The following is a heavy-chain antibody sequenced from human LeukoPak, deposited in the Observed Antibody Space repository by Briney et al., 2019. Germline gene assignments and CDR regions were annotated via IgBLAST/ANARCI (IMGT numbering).Heavy chain of an antibody. J-gene: IGHJ4*02. CDR2: ISGSDGST. CDR1: GFTFSSYG. Sequence: GGSLRLSCAASGFTFSSYGMSWVRQAPGKGLEWVSAISGSDGSTYYADSVKGRFTISRDNSKNTLYLQMNSLRAEDTAVYYCAKGWVYYGSGSYFDYWGQGTLVTVSS. CDR3: AKGWVYYGSGSYFDY. V-gene: IGHV3-23*01. D-gene: IGHD3-10*01.